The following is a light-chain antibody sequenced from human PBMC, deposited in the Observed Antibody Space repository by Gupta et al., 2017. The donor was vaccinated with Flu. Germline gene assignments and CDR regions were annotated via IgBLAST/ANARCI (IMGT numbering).Light chain of an antibody. J-gene: IGKJ1*01. V-gene: IGKV1-9*01. Sequence: QLTQSPSFLSASVGDSVTITCRASQGIRSWLAWYQQQPGKAPNLRSYYAATLHSGVPTRCRGRGSGTECMLTIRSVKPEDFSTEHCNNRHSTWTFGPGTKVEIK. CDR3: NNRHSTWT. CDR1: QGIRSW. CDR2: YAA.